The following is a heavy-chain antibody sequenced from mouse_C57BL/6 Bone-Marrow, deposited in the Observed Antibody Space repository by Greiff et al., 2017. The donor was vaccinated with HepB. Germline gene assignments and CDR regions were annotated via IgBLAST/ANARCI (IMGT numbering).Heavy chain of an antibody. J-gene: IGHJ3*01. CDR3: TTSRAWFAY. CDR2: IDPENGDT. Sequence: EVHLVESGAELVRPGASVKLSCTASGFNIKDDYMHWVKQRPEQGLEWIGWIDPENGDTEYASKFQGKATITADTSSNTAYLQLSSLTSEDTAVYYCTTSRAWFAYWGQGTLVTVSA. CDR1: GFNIKDDY. V-gene: IGHV14-4*01.